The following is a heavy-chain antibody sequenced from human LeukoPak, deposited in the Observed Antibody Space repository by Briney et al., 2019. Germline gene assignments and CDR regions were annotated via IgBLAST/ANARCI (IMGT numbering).Heavy chain of an antibody. CDR2: ISYDGSNK. Sequence: PGGSLRLSCTASKFTFSNYGMHWVRQAPGKGLEWVAVISYDGSNKYYADSVKGRFTISRDNSKNTLYLQMNSLRAEDTAVYYCARDTAMVLWGQGTLVTVSS. D-gene: IGHD5-18*01. J-gene: IGHJ4*02. CDR1: KFTFSNYG. CDR3: ARDTAMVL. V-gene: IGHV3-30*03.